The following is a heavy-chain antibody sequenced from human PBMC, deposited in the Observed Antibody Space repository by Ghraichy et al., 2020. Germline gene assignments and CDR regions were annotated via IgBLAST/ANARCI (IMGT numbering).Heavy chain of an antibody. CDR1: GGSFSGYY. V-gene: IGHV4-34*01. CDR3: ARGSERYSSGWYRRGYFDY. Sequence: SETLSLTCAVYGGSFSGYYWSWIRQPPGKGLEWIGEINHSGSTNYNPSLKSRVTISVDTSKNQFSLKLSSVTAADTAVYYCARGSERYSSGWYRRGYFDYWGQGTLVTVSS. D-gene: IGHD6-19*01. J-gene: IGHJ4*02. CDR2: INHSGST.